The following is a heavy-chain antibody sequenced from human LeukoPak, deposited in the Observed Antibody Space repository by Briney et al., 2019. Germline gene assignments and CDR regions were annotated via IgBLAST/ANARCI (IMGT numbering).Heavy chain of an antibody. CDR3: ARDSPKRIAIQRSFDY. Sequence: SVKLSCKASGATFSSYAISWVRQAPGQGLEWMGRIIPIFGIANYAQKYQGRVTITADKSTSTAYMELSSLRSEDTAVYYCARDSPKRIAIQRSFDYWGQGTLVTVSS. V-gene: IGHV1-69*04. D-gene: IGHD2-21*01. CDR2: IIPIFGIA. J-gene: IGHJ4*02. CDR1: GATFSSYA.